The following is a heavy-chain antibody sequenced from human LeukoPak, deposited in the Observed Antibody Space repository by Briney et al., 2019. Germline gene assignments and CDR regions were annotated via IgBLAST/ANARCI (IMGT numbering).Heavy chain of an antibody. D-gene: IGHD3-10*01. J-gene: IGHJ5*02. CDR2: INHSGST. V-gene: IGHV4-38-2*02. CDR3: ARGSVSRRWFDP. Sequence: SETLSLTCTVSGYSISSGYYWSWIRQPPGKGLEWIGEINHSGSTNYNPSLKSRVTISVDTSKNQFSLKLSSVTAADTAVYYCARGSVSRRWFDPWGQGTLVTVSS. CDR1: GYSISSGYY.